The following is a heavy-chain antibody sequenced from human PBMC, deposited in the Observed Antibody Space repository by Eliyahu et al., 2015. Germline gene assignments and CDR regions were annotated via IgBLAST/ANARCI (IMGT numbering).Heavy chain of an antibody. CDR1: GFXFSSYA. CDR2: ISGSGGST. D-gene: IGHD4-23*01. CDR3: AKGDYGGNSAQFDY. V-gene: IGHV3-23*04. J-gene: IGHJ4*02. Sequence: EVQLVESGGGLVQPGGSLXLSCAASGFXFSSYAXXWVRQAPGKGLEWVSAISGSGGSTYYADSVKGRFTISRDNSKNTLYLQMNSLRAEDTAVYYCAKGDYGGNSAQFDYWGQGTLVTVSS.